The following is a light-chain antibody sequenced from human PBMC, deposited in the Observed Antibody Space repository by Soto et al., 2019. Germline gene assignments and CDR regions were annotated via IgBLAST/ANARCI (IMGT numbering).Light chain of an antibody. Sequence: QSALTQPASVSGSPGQSITISCTGTSSDVGSYTLVSWYQQHPGKAPKLMIYEGTKRPSGVSNRFSGSKSGNTASLTISRLQAEDEADYYCCLYAGTTTFVFGGGTKLTVL. V-gene: IGLV2-23*03. CDR2: EGT. CDR1: SSDVGSYTL. J-gene: IGLJ2*01. CDR3: CLYAGTTTFV.